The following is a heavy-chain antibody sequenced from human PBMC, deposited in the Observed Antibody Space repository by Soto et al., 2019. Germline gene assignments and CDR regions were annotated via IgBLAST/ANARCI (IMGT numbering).Heavy chain of an antibody. Sequence: GASVKVSCKASEDTFSINAISWVRLAPGQGLEWMGGIIPVFGTTSYAQKFRDRVTITADESTTTAYMELSSLRSEDTAVYYCARLRSWPYYYYYYGMDVWGQGTTVTVSS. CDR3: ARLRSWPYYYYYYGMDV. CDR2: IIPVFGTT. J-gene: IGHJ6*02. V-gene: IGHV1-69*13. D-gene: IGHD6-13*01. CDR1: EDTFSINA.